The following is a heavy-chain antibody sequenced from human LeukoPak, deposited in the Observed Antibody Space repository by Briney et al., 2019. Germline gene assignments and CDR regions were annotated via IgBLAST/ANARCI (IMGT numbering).Heavy chain of an antibody. Sequence: KASETLSLTCTVSGGSISSGDYYWSWIRQPPGKGLEWIGYFYYSGSTYYNPSLDSRVTISVDTSKNQFSLKLSSVTAADTAVYYCARLGWWDSWGQGTLVTVSS. CDR1: GGSISSGDYY. D-gene: IGHD2-15*01. CDR2: FYYSGST. J-gene: IGHJ4*02. CDR3: ARLGWWDS. V-gene: IGHV4-30-4*01.